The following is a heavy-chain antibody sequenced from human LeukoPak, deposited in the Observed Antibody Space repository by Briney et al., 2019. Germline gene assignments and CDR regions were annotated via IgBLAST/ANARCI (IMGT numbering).Heavy chain of an antibody. CDR1: GFTFSSYG. CDR2: ITYDGSNK. CDR3: VKGYYDFDY. V-gene: IGHV3-30*18. D-gene: IGHD3-3*01. J-gene: IGHJ4*02. Sequence: GGCLRLSCAASGFTFSSYGMHWVRQAPGKGLEWVAVITYDGSNKYYADSVKGRFTMSRDNSKNTLYLQMNSLRTEDTAAYYCVKGYYDFDYWGQGTLVTVSS.